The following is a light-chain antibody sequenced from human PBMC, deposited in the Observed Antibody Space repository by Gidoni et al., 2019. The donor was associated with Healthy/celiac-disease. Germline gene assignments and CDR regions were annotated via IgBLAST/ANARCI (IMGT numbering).Light chain of an antibody. CDR2: KAS. CDR3: QQYNSYPLT. V-gene: IGKV1-5*03. J-gene: IGKJ4*01. CDR1: PSIRSW. Sequence: DIQMTQYPSTLSASVGDRVTITCRASPSIRSWFAWYQQKPGKAPKLLIYKASSLESGVSSRFSGSGSGTEFTLTISSLQPDDFATYYCQQYNSYPLTFXGXTKVEIK.